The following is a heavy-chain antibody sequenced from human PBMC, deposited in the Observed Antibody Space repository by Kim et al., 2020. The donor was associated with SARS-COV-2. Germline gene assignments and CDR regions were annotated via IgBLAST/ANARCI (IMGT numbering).Heavy chain of an antibody. CDR1: GGSISGYF. CDR2: INYSGST. CDR3: ARDRIGYCSSISCSPYFDY. D-gene: IGHD2-2*01. V-gene: IGHV4-59*01. J-gene: IGHJ4*02. Sequence: SETLSLTCTVSGGSISGYFWSWIRQPPGKGLEWIGYINYSGSTNYNPSLKSRVTISVDTSKNQFSLKLSSVTAADTAVYYCARDRIGYCSSISCSPYFDYWGQGTLLPVSS.